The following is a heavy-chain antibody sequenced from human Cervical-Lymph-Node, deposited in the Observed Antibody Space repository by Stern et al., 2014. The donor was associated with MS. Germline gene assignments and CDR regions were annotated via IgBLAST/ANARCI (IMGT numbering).Heavy chain of an antibody. V-gene: IGHV3-30*04. CDR1: GFVFRPYA. J-gene: IGHJ4*02. Sequence: VQLVESGGGVVQPGRSLRLSCAAPGFVFRPYALHWVRQAPGTGLDWVALISYDGRDKYYTDSVKGRFTVSRDNSNNTVDLEMNSLRLEDTAVYYCAKGGSGSYLDWGQGSLVTVSS. CDR3: AKGGSGSYLD. D-gene: IGHD1-26*01. CDR2: ISYDGRDK.